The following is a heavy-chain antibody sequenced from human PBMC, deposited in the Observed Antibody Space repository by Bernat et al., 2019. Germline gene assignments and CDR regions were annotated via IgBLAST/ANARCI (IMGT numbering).Heavy chain of an antibody. Sequence: QVQLVESGGGVVQPGRSPRLSCAASGFTFSSYGMHWVRQAPGKGLEWVAVISYDGSNKYYADSVKGRFTISRDNSKNTLYLQMNSLRAEDTAVYYCAKEYYYGSGSYPYWYFDLWGRGTLVTVSS. CDR2: ISYDGSNK. CDR3: AKEYYYGSGSYPYWYFDL. CDR1: GFTFSSYG. D-gene: IGHD3-10*01. J-gene: IGHJ2*01. V-gene: IGHV3-30*18.